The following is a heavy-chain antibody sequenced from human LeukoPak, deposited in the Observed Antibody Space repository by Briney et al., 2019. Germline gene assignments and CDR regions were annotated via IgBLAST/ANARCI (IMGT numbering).Heavy chain of an antibody. Sequence: SETLSLTCAVFSGSFNGYYWSWIRQPPGKGLEWIGEINRSGGTNYNASLESRLTISIGKSKKQFSLRLNSVTAADTAVYYCARGFSSKGSYYIYLYYFDYWGQGTLVTVSS. J-gene: IGHJ4*02. V-gene: IGHV4-34*01. CDR1: SGSFNGYY. CDR2: INRSGGT. CDR3: ARGFSSKGSYYIYLYYFDY. D-gene: IGHD1-26*01.